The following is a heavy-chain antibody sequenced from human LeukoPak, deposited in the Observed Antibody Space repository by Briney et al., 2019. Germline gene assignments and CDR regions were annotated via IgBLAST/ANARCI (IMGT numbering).Heavy chain of an antibody. CDR2: ISRSGSTI. J-gene: IGHJ4*02. CDR3: ASSRFLEWLDY. Sequence: GGSLRLSCAASGFTFSDYYMSWIRQAPGKGLEWVSYISRSGSTIYYADSVKGRFTISRDNAKNSLYLQMNSLRAVDTAVYYCASSRFLEWLDYWGQGALVTVSS. D-gene: IGHD3-3*01. V-gene: IGHV3-11*04. CDR1: GFTFSDYY.